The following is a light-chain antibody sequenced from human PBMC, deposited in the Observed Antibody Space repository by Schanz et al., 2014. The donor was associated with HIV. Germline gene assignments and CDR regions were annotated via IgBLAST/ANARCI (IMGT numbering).Light chain of an antibody. CDR3: NSYTSKNTPI. Sequence: QSVLTQPPSASGTPGQRVTISCSGSSSNIKMNAVNWYQHLPAMGPKLLIYATYNRPSGVPDRFSGSGSDTSASLAISGLQSEDEADYYCNSYTSKNTPIFGGGTKLTVL. CDR1: SSNIKMNA. CDR2: ATY. V-gene: IGLV1-44*01. J-gene: IGLJ2*01.